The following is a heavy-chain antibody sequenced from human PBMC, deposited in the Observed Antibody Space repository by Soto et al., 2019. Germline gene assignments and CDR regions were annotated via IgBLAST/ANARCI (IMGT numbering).Heavy chain of an antibody. CDR3: ARGGRNYYDSSATYYRMDV. V-gene: IGHV3-48*03. CDR2: ISSSGSTI. CDR1: GFTFSSYE. J-gene: IGHJ6*02. D-gene: IGHD3-22*01. Sequence: GGSLRLSCAASGFTFSSYEMNWVRQAPGKGLEWVSYISSSGSTIYYADSVKGRFTISRDNAKNSLYLQMNSLRAEDTAVYYCARGGRNYYDSSATYYRMDVWGQGTTVTVS.